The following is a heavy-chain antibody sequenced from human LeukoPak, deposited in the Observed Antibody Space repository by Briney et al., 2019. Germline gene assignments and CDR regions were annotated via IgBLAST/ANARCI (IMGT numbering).Heavy chain of an antibody. Sequence: SETLSLTCAVYGGSFSGYYWSWIRQPPGKGLEWIGEINHSGSTNYTPSLKSRVTISVDTSKNQFSLKLSSVTAADTAVYYCARRYGSGSYGPIDCWGQGTLVTVSS. CDR2: INHSGST. CDR1: GGSFSGYY. J-gene: IGHJ4*02. D-gene: IGHD3-10*01. V-gene: IGHV4-34*01. CDR3: ARRYGSGSYGPIDC.